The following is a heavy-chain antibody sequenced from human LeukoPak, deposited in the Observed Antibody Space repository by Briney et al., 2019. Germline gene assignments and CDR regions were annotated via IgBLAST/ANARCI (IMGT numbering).Heavy chain of an antibody. CDR3: ARDEGAAAGASYGMDV. D-gene: IGHD6-13*01. CDR1: GGSISSGGYY. Sequence: PSQTLSLTCTVSGGSISSGGYYWSWIRQHPGKGLEWIGYIYYRGSTYYNPSLKSRVTISVDTSKNQFSLKLSSVTAADTAVYYCARDEGAAAGASYGMDVWGQGTTVTVSS. V-gene: IGHV4-31*03. CDR2: IYYRGST. J-gene: IGHJ6*02.